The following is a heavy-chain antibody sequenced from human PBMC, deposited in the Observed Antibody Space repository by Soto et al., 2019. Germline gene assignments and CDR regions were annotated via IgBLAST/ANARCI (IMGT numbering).Heavy chain of an antibody. CDR3: ASSREVLVVVAANPKGMDV. D-gene: IGHD2-15*01. J-gene: IGHJ6*02. CDR2: IIPIFGTA. Sequence: ASVKVSCKASGGTFSSYAISWVRQAPGQGLEWMGGIIPIFGTANYAQKFQGRVTITADESTSTAYMELSSLRSEDTAVYYCASSREVLVVVAANPKGMDVWGQGTTVTVSS. V-gene: IGHV1-69*13. CDR1: GGTFSSYA.